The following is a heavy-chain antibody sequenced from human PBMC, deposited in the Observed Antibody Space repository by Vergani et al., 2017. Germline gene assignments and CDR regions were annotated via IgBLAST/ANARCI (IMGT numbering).Heavy chain of an antibody. J-gene: IGHJ3*02. D-gene: IGHD3-9*01. CDR1: GFSLSNARMG. V-gene: IGHV2-26*01. CDR2: IFSNDEK. CDR3: ARIAFDILTDVMLFDI. Sequence: QVTLKESGPVLVQPTETLTLTCTVSGFSLSNARMGVSWIRQPPGKALEWLAHIFSNDEKSYSTSLKSRLTISKDTSKSQVVLTMTNMDPVDTATYYCARIAFDILTDVMLFDIWGQGTMVTVSS.